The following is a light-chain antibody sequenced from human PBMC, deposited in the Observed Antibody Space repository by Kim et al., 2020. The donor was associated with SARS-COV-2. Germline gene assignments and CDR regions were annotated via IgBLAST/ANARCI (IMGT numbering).Light chain of an antibody. V-gene: IGKV3D-15*01. J-gene: IGKJ4*01. Sequence: DIVMTQSPATLSVSPGERATLSCRASHSVAGKLAWYQQKPGQAPRLLIYGASVRATGIPARFSGSGSGTEFTLTISSLQSEDFVVYYCQEYNSWPALSFGGGTKVDIK. CDR2: GAS. CDR1: HSVAGK. CDR3: QEYNSWPALS.